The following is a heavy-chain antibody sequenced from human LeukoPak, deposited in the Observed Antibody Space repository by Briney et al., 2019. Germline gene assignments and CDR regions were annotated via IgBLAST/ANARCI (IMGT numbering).Heavy chain of an antibody. CDR1: GGSTYSGGYY. V-gene: IGHV4-31*03. Sequence: PSETLSLTCTVSGGSTYSGGYYWSWIRQHPGKGLEWIGYIYYTGSTYYNPSLKSRVAISVDTSKNQFSLILSSVTAADTAVYYCARNADGSGNLLPFYFDYWGPGTLVTVSS. CDR3: ARNADGSGNLLPFYFDY. CDR2: IYYTGST. J-gene: IGHJ4*02. D-gene: IGHD3-10*01.